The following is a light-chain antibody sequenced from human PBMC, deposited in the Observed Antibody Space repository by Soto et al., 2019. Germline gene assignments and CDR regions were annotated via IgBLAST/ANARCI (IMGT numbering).Light chain of an antibody. CDR3: SSYTSSSTRV. V-gene: IGLV2-14*01. J-gene: IGLJ1*01. Sequence: QSALTQPASVSGSPGQSITISCTGTSSDIGAYKYVSWYQQHPGKAPKLMIYDVSNRPSGVSYRFSGSKSGNTASLTISGLQAEDEADYYCSSYTSSSTRVFGTGIKLTVL. CDR2: DVS. CDR1: SSDIGAYKY.